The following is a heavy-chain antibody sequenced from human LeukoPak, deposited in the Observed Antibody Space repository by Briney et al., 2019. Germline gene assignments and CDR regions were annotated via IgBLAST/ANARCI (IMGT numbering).Heavy chain of an antibody. V-gene: IGHV1-69*04. Sequence: SVKVSCKASGGTFSSYAISWVRQAPGQGLEWMGRIIPILGIANYAQKFQGRVTITADKSTSTAYMELSSLRSEDTAVYYCATQGGVRIAVAGTWVYWGQGTLVTVSS. J-gene: IGHJ4*02. CDR3: ATQGGVRIAVAGTWVY. CDR2: IIPILGIA. D-gene: IGHD6-19*01. CDR1: GGTFSSYA.